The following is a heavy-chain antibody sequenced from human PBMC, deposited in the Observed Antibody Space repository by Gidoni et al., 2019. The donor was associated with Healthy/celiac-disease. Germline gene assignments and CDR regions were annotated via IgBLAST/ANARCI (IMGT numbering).Heavy chain of an antibody. CDR3: ARGLSSDCDYVWGSPPGY. V-gene: IGHV3-11*01. J-gene: IGHJ4*02. CDR2: ISSSGSTI. Sequence: VSYISSSGSTIYYADSVKGRFTISRDNAKNSLYLQMNSLRAEDTAVYYCARGLSSDCDYVWGSPPGYWGQGTLVTVSS. D-gene: IGHD3-16*01.